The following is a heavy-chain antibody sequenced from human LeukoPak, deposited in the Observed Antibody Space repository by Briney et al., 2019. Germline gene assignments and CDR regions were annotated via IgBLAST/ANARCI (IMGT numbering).Heavy chain of an antibody. D-gene: IGHD3-3*01. CDR1: GFNFRNSD. V-gene: IGHV3-30*02. CDR2: LRDDGFNK. CDR3: AKSRRQYDFWSGFDY. J-gene: IGHJ4*02. Sequence: GGSLRLSCAASGFNFRNSDMHWVRQVPGKGLEWVALLRDDGFNKYYADSVKDRFTISRDTSKNTLFLEMNRLTIEDRAIYYCAKSRRQYDFWSGFDYWGRGTLVTVSS.